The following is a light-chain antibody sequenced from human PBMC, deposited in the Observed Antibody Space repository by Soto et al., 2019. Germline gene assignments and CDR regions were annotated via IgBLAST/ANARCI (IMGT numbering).Light chain of an antibody. CDR3: QQYYSYPWT. CDR2: AAS. J-gene: IGKJ1*01. V-gene: IGKV1-16*01. CDR1: QNINNY. Sequence: DIQMTQSPSSLSASVGDRVTITCQASQNINNYLNWYRQKPGRAPKLLIYAASTLQSGVPSRFSGSGSGTDFTLTISCLQSEDFATYYCQQYYSYPWTFGQGTKVDIK.